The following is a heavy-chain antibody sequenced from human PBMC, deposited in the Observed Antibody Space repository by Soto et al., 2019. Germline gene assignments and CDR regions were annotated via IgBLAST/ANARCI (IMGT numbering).Heavy chain of an antibody. CDR2: SRTKANSYST. V-gene: IGHV3-72*01. J-gene: IGHJ4*02. D-gene: IGHD2-15*01. CDR3: ARASRVVLALDY. CDR1: GFTFSDHY. Sequence: EVQLVESGGGLVQPGGSLRLSCAASGFTFSDHYMDWVRQAPGKGLEWIGRSRTKANSYSTEYAASVKGRFTISRDDSKNSLYLQMNSLKTEDTAVYYCARASRVVLALDYWGQGSLVTVSS.